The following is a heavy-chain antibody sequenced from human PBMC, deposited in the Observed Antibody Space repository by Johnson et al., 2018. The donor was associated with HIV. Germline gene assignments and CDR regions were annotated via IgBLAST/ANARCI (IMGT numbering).Heavy chain of an antibody. V-gene: IGHV3-9*01. CDR2: ISWNSGST. CDR1: GFTFDDYA. Sequence: VQLVESGGGLVQPGRSLRLSCAASGFTFDDYAMHWVRQAPGKGLEWVSGISWNSGSTGYADSVKGRFTISRDNAKNSLYLQMNSLRAEDTALYYCARTVGVGATFDAFDIWGQGTMVTVSS. D-gene: IGHD1-26*01. CDR3: ARTVGVGATFDAFDI. J-gene: IGHJ3*02.